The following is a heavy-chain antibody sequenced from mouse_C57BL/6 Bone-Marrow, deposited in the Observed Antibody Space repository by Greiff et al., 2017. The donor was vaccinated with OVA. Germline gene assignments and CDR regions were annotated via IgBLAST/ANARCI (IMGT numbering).Heavy chain of an antibody. CDR2: ISSGGSYT. V-gene: IGHV5-6*01. CDR1: GFTFSSHG. J-gene: IGHJ4*01. Sequence: EVQVVESGGDLVKPGGSLKLSCAASGFTFSSHGMSWVRQTPDKRLEWVATISSGGSYTYYPDSVKGRFTISRDTAKNTLYLQMSSLKSEDTAMYYCARLGAMDYWGQGTSVTVSS. CDR3: ARLGAMDY.